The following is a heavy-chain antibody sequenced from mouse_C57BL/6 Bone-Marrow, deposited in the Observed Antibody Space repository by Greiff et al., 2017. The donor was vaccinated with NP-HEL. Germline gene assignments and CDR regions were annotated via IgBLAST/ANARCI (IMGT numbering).Heavy chain of an antibody. J-gene: IGHJ1*03. CDR2: ISYDGSN. CDR3: ARSSSYGYFDV. Sequence: VQLKESGPGLVKPSQSLSLTCSVTGYSITSGYYWNWIRQFPGNKLEWMGYISYDGSNNYNPSLKNRISITRDTSKNQFFLKLKSVTTEDTATNYCARSSSYGYFDVWGTGTTVTVSS. CDR1: GYSITSGYY. V-gene: IGHV3-6*01. D-gene: IGHD1-1*01.